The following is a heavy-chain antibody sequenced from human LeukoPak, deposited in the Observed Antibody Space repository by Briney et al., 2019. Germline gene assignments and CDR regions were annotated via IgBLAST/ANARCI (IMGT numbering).Heavy chain of an antibody. CDR2: IVGSGAST. CDR1: GFTFSSYA. V-gene: IGHV3-23*01. D-gene: IGHD2-21*02. Sequence: GGSLRLSCAASGFTFSSYAMSWVRQAPGKGLEWVSGIVGSGASTYYADSVKGRVTISRDNSKNTLYLRVNSLRADDTAVYYCAKGVTAIPAAIDFWGQGTMVTVSS. CDR3: AKGVTAIPAAIDF. J-gene: IGHJ3*01.